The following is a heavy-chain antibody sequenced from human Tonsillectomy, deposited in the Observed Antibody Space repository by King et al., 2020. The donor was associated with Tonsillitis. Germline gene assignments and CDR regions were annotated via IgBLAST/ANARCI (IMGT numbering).Heavy chain of an antibody. CDR2: IKQDGSEK. D-gene: IGHD2-15*01. CDR1: GFTFSTYY. CDR3: ARGPPYCSGGSCYSYFDP. V-gene: IGHV3-7*01. J-gene: IGHJ5*02. Sequence: VQLVESGGVLVQPGGSLRLSCAASGFTFSTYYMSWVRQAPGKGLEWVANIKQDGSEKYYVYSVVGRFTISSDNAKNSLYLQMNGLRAEDTAVYYCARGPPYCSGGSCYSYFDPWGQGTLVTVSS.